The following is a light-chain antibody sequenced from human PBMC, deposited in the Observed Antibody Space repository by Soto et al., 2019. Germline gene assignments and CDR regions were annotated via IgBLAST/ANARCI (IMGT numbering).Light chain of an antibody. J-gene: IGKJ2*03. CDR1: QSVLYSSNNKNY. V-gene: IGKV4-1*01. CDR3: LQSYNIPHS. Sequence: DIVMTQSPDSLAVSPGERATINCKSSQSVLYSSNNKNYLAWFQQKPGQPPKLLIYWASTRESGVPERFSGSGSGTDFTLTISSLQAEDVAIYYCLQSYNIPHSFGQGTKVEIK. CDR2: WAS.